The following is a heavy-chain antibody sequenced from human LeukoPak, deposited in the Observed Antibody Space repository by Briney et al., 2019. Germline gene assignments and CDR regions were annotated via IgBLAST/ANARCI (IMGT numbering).Heavy chain of an antibody. Sequence: GGSLRLSCAASGFTFSSYSMNWVRQAPGKGLEWVSSISSSSSYIYYADSVKGRFTTSRDNAKNSLYLQMNSLRAEDTAVYYCARECGGYEEGVLIYWGQRTLV. V-gene: IGHV3-21*01. CDR3: ARECGGYEEGVLIY. D-gene: IGHD5-12*01. CDR1: GFTFSSYS. J-gene: IGHJ4*02. CDR2: ISSSSSYI.